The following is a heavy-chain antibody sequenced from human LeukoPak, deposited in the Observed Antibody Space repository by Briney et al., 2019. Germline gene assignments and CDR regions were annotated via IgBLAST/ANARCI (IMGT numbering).Heavy chain of an antibody. V-gene: IGHV1-2*02. J-gene: IGHJ3*02. D-gene: IGHD6-13*01. CDR2: INPNSGGT. Sequence: ASVKVSCKASGYTFTGYYMHWVRQAPGQGLEWMGWINPNSGGTNYAQKFQGRVTMTRDTSISTAYMELSRLRSDDTAVYYCARVQQQLVSDDAFDIWGQGTMVTVSS. CDR1: GYTFTGYY. CDR3: ARVQQQLVSDDAFDI.